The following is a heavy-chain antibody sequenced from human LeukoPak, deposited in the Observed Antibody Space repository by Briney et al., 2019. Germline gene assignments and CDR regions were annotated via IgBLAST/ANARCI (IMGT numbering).Heavy chain of an antibody. CDR3: AKVYEYGDHDWFDS. D-gene: IGHD4/OR15-4a*01. CDR1: GFTFSSYG. V-gene: IGHV3-30*02. J-gene: IGHJ5*01. Sequence: GGYLRLSGAASGFTFSSYGMHWVRQAQGKGLEWVAFIRYDGSNKQYADSVKGRFTVSRDNSKNTLYLQVSSLRAEDTAVYYCAKVYEYGDHDWFDSWGQGTLVTVSS. CDR2: IRYDGSNK.